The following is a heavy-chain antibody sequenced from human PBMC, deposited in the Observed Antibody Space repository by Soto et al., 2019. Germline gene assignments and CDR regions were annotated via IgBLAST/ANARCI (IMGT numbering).Heavy chain of an antibody. CDR1: GFTFSSYA. Sequence: EAQLLESGGGLVQPGGSLRLSCAASGFTFSSYAMSWVRQAPGKGLEWVSAISGSGGSTYYADSVKGRFTISRDNSKNTLYLQMNSLRAEDTAVYYCEKGSDYDFWSGYYTWIDYWGQGTLVTVSS. V-gene: IGHV3-23*01. D-gene: IGHD3-3*01. J-gene: IGHJ4*02. CDR2: ISGSGGST. CDR3: EKGSDYDFWSGYYTWIDY.